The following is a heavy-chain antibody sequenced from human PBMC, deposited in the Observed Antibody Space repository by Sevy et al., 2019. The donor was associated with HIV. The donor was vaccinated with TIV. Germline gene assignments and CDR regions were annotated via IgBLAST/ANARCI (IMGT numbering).Heavy chain of an antibody. V-gene: IGHV3-7*01. D-gene: IGHD1-26*01. CDR3: ARGGKYPGY. J-gene: IGHJ4*02. CDR2: IKEDGSEK. Sequence: GGSLRLSCAASGFIFSTYWMSWVRQAPGKGLEWVANIKEDGSEKCYVVSVKGRFTISRDNAKNSLYLQMSSLRAEETAVYYCARGGKYPGYWGQGTLVTVSS. CDR1: GFIFSTYW.